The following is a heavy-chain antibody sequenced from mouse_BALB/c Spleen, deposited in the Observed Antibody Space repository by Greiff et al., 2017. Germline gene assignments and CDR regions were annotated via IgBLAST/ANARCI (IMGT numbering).Heavy chain of an antibody. CDR1: GYTFTSYW. D-gene: IGHD2-1*01. V-gene: IGHV1-7*01. J-gene: IGHJ4*01. CDR3: ADGNYYYAMDY. CDR2: INPSTGYT. Sequence: SGAELAKPGASVKMSCKASGYTFTSYWMHWVKQRPGQGLEWIGYINPSTGYTEYNQKFKDKATLTVDKSSSTAYMQLSSPTSEDSAVYYCADGNYYYAMDYWGQGTSVTVSS.